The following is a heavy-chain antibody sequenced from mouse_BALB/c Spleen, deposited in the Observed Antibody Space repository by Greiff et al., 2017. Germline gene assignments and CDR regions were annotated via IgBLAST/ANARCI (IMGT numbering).Heavy chain of an antibody. CDR2: IWAGGST. CDR1: GFSLTSYG. D-gene: IGHD1-1*01. J-gene: IGHJ3*01. Sequence: VQLVESGPGLVAPSQSLSITCTVSGFSLTSYGVHWVRQPPGKGLEWLGVIWAGGSTNYNSALMSRLSISKDNSKSQVFLKMNSLQTDDTAMYYCASVYGTPFAYWGQGTLVTVSA. V-gene: IGHV2-9*02. CDR3: ASVYGTPFAY.